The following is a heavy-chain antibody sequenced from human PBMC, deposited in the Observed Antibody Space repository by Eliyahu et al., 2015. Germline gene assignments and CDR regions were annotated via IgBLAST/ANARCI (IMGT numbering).Heavy chain of an antibody. CDR1: GXPFSTYE. V-gene: IGHV3-48*03. CDR3: SRQRGIWSHFDY. D-gene: IGHD3-16*01. CDR2: ISRTGNTI. Sequence: QLVESGGXLVQPGGXLXLSCXVSGXPFSTYEMNWVRQAPGKGLEWXAYISRTGNTIYYADSVKGRFTISRDNSKNSVFLQMDSLRVEDTGIYYCSRQRGIWSHFDYWGQGTLVTASS. J-gene: IGHJ4*02.